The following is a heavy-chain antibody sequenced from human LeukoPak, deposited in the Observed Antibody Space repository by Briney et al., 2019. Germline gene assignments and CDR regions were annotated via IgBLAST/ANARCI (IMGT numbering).Heavy chain of an antibody. CDR1: GFTFSSYG. J-gene: IGHJ4*02. CDR2: ISYDGSNK. D-gene: IGHD1-26*01. V-gene: IGHV3-30*03. Sequence: GGSLRLSCAASGFTFSSYGMHWVRQAPGKGLEWVAVISYDGSNKYYADSVKGRFTISRDNSKNTLYLQMDSLRAEDTAVYYCARSKWELLVGYFDYWGQGTLVTVSS. CDR3: ARSKWELLVGYFDY.